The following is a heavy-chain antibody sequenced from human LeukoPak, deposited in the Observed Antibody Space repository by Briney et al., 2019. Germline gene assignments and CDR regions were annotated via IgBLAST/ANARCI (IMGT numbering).Heavy chain of an antibody. D-gene: IGHD4-17*01. CDR3: ARDARTVTTLFDY. J-gene: IGHJ4*02. CDR2: ISSSSSYI. V-gene: IGHV3-21*01. CDR1: GFTFSSYS. Sequence: GGSLRLSCAASGFTFSSYSMNWVRQAPGKGLEWVSSISSSSSYIYYADSVKGRFTISRDNAKDSLYLQMNSLRAEDTAVYYCARDARTVTTLFDYWGQGTLVTVSS.